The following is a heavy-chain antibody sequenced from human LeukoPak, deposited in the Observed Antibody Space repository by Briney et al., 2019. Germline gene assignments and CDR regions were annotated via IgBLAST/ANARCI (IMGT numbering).Heavy chain of an antibody. CDR2: IWYDGSNK. D-gene: IGHD4-11*01. J-gene: IGHJ6*02. CDR1: GFTFSSYG. Sequence: GGSLRLSCAASGFTFSSYGMHWVRQAPGKGLEWVAVIWYDGSNKYYADSVKGRFTISRDNSKNTLYLQMNSLRAEDTAVYYCARDNTVTGGMDVWGQGTTVTVSS. CDR3: ARDNTVTGGMDV. V-gene: IGHV3-33*01.